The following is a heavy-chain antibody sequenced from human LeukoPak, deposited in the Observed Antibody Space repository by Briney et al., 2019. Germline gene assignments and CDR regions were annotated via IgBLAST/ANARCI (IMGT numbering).Heavy chain of an antibody. J-gene: IGHJ4*02. D-gene: IGHD3-22*01. Sequence: PGGSLRLSCAASGFTFSSYGMHWVRQAPGKGLEWVAVISYDGSNKYYADSVKGRFTISRDNSKNTLYLQMNSLRAVDTAVYYCAKDPNYYDSSGYYASADYWGQGTLVTVSS. CDR2: ISYDGSNK. CDR3: AKDPNYYDSSGYYASADY. V-gene: IGHV3-30*18. CDR1: GFTFSSYG.